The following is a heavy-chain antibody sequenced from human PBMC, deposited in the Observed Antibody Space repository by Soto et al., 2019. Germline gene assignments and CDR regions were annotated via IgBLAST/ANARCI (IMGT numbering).Heavy chain of an antibody. J-gene: IGHJ6*02. V-gene: IGHV1-69*13. CDR3: ARPRPDIAAPTDYYYYGMDV. Sequence: SVKVSCKASGGTFSSYAISGVRQAPGQGLEWMGGIIPIFGTANYAQKFQGRVTITADESTSTAYMELSSLRSEDTAVYYCARPRPDIAAPTDYYYYGMDVWGQGTTVTVSS. CDR1: GGTFSSYA. CDR2: IIPIFGTA. D-gene: IGHD6-6*01.